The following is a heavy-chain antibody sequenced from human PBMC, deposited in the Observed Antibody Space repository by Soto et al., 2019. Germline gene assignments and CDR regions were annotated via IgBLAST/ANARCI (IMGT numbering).Heavy chain of an antibody. V-gene: IGHV3-30-3*01. CDR1: GFTFSSYA. CDR3: ARRYSSGWYRPVGGMDV. D-gene: IGHD6-19*01. CDR2: ISYDGSNK. Sequence: GGSLRLSCAASGFTFSSYAMHWVRQAPGKGLEWVAVISYDGSNKYYADSVKGRFTISRDNSKNTLYLQMNSLRAEDTAVYYCARRYSSGWYRPVGGMDVWGQGTTVTVSS. J-gene: IGHJ6*02.